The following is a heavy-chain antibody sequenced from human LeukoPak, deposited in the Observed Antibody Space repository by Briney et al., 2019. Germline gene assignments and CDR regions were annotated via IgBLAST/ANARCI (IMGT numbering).Heavy chain of an antibody. CDR1: GFTFRSYA. V-gene: IGHV3-23*01. Sequence: GGSLRLSCAASGFTFRSYAMRWVRQATGKGLEWVSGISGSGGSTDYADSVKGRFTISRDNSKNTLYLQMNSLRAEDTAVYYCATVDYDSSGYFQHWGQGTLVTVSS. CDR2: ISGSGGST. J-gene: IGHJ1*01. D-gene: IGHD3-22*01. CDR3: ATVDYDSSGYFQH.